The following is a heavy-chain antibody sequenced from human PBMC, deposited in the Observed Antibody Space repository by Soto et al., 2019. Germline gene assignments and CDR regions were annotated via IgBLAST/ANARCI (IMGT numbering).Heavy chain of an antibody. CDR3: ERWAQRYGMDV. V-gene: IGHV4-31*03. J-gene: IGHJ6*02. CDR1: GGSISSGGYY. Sequence: PSETLSLTCTVSGGSISSGGYYWSWVRQHPGKGLEWIGYIYSSGSPSYTPSLKSRVTMSVDTSKNQFSLKLTSVTAADTAVYYCERWAQRYGMDVWGQGNTVTVSS. CDR2: IYSSGSP.